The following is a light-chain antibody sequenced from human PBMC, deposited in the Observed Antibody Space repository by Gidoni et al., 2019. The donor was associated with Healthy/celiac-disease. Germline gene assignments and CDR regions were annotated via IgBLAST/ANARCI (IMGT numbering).Light chain of an antibody. CDR2: LGS. V-gene: IGKV2-28*01. CDR3: MQALQTRT. J-gene: IGKJ1*01. CDR1: QSLLHSNGYNY. Sequence: DIVMTQSPLSLPVTPGEPASLSCRSSQSLLHSNGYNYLDWYLQKPGQSPQLLIYLGSNRASGVPDRFSGRGSGTDFTLKISRGEAEDVGVYYGMQALQTRTFGQGTKVEIK.